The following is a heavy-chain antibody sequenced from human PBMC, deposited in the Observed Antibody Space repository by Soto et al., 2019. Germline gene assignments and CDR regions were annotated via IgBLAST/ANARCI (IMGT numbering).Heavy chain of an antibody. CDR2: ISGSGGST. V-gene: IGHV3-23*01. CDR3: AKVGAQVRGSGGGSYYYYYMDV. J-gene: IGHJ6*03. CDR1: GFTFSSYA. Sequence: GGSLRLSCAASGFTFSSYAMSWVRQAPGKGLEWVSAISGSGGSTYYADSVKGRFTITRDNSKNTLYLQMNSLRAEATAVYYCAKVGAQVRGSGGGSYYYYYMDVWGKGTTVTVSS. D-gene: IGHD6-19*01.